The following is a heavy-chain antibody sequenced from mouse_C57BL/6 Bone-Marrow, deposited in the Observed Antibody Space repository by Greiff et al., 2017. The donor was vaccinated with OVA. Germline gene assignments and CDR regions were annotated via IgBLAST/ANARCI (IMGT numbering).Heavy chain of an antibody. Sequence: EVHLVESGGGLVKPGGSLKLSCAASGFTFSSYAMSWVRQTPEKRLEWVATISDGGSYTYYPDNVKGRFTISRDNAKNNLYLQMSHLKSEDTAMXYWARDRVSLWRYYYAMDYWGQGTSVTVSS. CDR3: ARDRVSLWRYYYAMDY. CDR2: ISDGGSYT. D-gene: IGHD1-1*02. V-gene: IGHV5-4*01. CDR1: GFTFSSYA. J-gene: IGHJ4*01.